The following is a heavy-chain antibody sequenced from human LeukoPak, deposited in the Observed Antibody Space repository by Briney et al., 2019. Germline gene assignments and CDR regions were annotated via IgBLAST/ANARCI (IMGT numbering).Heavy chain of an antibody. J-gene: IGHJ6*03. D-gene: IGHD1-14*01. CDR1: GGSISSCSYY. V-gene: IGHV4-61*02. CDR3: ALGNPYYYYMDV. Sequence: PSETLSLTCTVSGGSISSCSYYWSWIRQPAGKGLEWIGRIYTSGSTNYNPSLKSRVTISVDTSKNQFSLKLSSVPAAGTAVYYCALGNPYYYYMDVWGKGTTVTVSS. CDR2: IYTSGST.